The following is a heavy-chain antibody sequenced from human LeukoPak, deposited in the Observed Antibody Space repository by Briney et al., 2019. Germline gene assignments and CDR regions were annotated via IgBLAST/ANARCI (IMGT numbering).Heavy chain of an antibody. CDR1: GFTVSSNY. D-gene: IGHD6-19*01. CDR3: AKSTSRIAVADWFDP. Sequence: GGSLRLSCAASGFTVSSNYMSWVRQAPGKGLEWVSVIYSGGSTYYADSVKGRFTISRDNSKNTLYLQMNSLRAEDTAVYYCAKSTSRIAVADWFDPWGQGTLVTVSS. J-gene: IGHJ5*02. V-gene: IGHV3-66*01. CDR2: IYSGGST.